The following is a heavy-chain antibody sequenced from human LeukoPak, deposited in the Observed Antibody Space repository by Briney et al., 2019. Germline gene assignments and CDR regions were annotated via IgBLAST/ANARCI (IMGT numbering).Heavy chain of an antibody. J-gene: IGHJ4*02. Sequence: SGDSLRRYASRCRWPPSHKRKKWGAVISYDGSNKYYADSVKGRFTISRDNSKNTLYLQMNSLRAEDTAVYYCARGSYDILTGYPYYFDYWGQGTLVTVSS. D-gene: IGHD3-9*01. CDR1: GDSLRRYA. CDR2: ISYDGSNK. CDR3: ARGSYDILTGYPYYFDY. V-gene: IGHV3-30*04.